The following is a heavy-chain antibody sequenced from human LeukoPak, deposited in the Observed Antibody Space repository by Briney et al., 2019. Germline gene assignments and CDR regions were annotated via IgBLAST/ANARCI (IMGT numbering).Heavy chain of an antibody. CDR1: GGSISSSSYY. V-gene: IGHV4-39*07. D-gene: IGHD3-10*01. CDR3: ARARVGTNWFDP. Sequence: SETLSLTCTVSGGSISSSSYYWGWIRQPPGKGLEWIGSIYYSGSTYYNPSLKSRVTISLDTSKNQFSLKLSSVTAADTAVYYCARARVGTNWFDPWGQGTLVTVSS. J-gene: IGHJ5*02. CDR2: IYYSGST.